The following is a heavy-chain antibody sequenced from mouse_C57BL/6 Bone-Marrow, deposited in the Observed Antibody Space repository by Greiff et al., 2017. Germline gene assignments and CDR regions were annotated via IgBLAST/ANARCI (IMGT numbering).Heavy chain of an antibody. CDR3: ARAGYYRWYFDV. CDR1: GYTFTSYW. V-gene: IGHV1-72*01. J-gene: IGHJ1*03. CDR2: IAPNSGGT. Sequence: VQLQQSGAELVKPGASVKLSCKASGYTFTSYWMHWVKQRPGRGLEWIGRIAPNSGGTKYNEKFKSKATLTVDKPSSTAYMQLSSLTSEDSAVYYCARAGYYRWYFDVWGTGTTVTVSA. D-gene: IGHD2-3*01.